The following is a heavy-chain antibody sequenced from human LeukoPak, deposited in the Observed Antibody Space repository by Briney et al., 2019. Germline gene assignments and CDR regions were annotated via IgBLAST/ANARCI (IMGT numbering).Heavy chain of an antibody. J-gene: IGHJ5*02. CDR1: CGSLSSYY. D-gene: IGHD1-26*01. CDR2: IYYSGST. V-gene: IGHV4-59*01. Sequence: SEALSLTCTVPCGSLSSYYCSWFRQPPGKGLEWIGYIYYSGSTNYNPSLKSRVTISVDTSKNQFSLKLSSVTAADPAVYYCARGLGATGWFDPWGQGTLVTVSS. CDR3: ARGLGATGWFDP.